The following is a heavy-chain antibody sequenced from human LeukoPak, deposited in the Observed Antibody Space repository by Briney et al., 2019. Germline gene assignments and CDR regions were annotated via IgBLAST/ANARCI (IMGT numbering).Heavy chain of an antibody. CDR1: GGSISSSFYS. J-gene: IGHJ6*02. CDR2: IHYSGTT. CDR3: VRHRSGDYAWLDV. D-gene: IGHD4-17*01. V-gene: IGHV4-61*05. Sequence: PSDTLSLTCTVSGGSISSSFYSWDWIRQPPGKGLEWIGYIHYSGTTNYNPSLKSRVSISADTSENQVSLRLSSVTAADTAVYYCVRHRSGDYAWLDVWGQGTTGNVSS.